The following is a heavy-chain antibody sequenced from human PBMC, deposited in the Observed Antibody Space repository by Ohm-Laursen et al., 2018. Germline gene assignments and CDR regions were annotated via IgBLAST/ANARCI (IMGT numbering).Heavy chain of an antibody. D-gene: IGHD1-26*01. J-gene: IGHJ2*01. CDR2: ISSSGSSI. V-gene: IGHV3-48*03. CDR3: ARGRTVGWGFDL. CDR1: GFDFGSYS. Sequence: SLRLSCAASGFDFGSYSMNWVRQAPGKGMEWVSYISSSGSSIYYADSLKGRFTISRDNAKNSLYLQMNSLRAEDTAVYYCARGRTVGWGFDLWGRGTLVTVSS.